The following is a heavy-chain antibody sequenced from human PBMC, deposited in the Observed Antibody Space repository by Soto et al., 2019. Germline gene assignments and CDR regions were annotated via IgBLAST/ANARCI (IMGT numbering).Heavy chain of an antibody. CDR3: AKDWMYGGPVGLSYFDY. CDR2: ISWNSGSI. D-gene: IGHD3-10*02. CDR1: GFTFDDYA. Sequence: EVQLVESGGGLVQPGRSLRLSCAASGFTFDDYAMHWVRQAPGKGLEWVSGISWNSGSIGYADSVKGRFTISRDNAKNSLYLQMNSLRAEDTSLYYCAKDWMYGGPVGLSYFDYWGQGTLVTVSS. J-gene: IGHJ4*02. V-gene: IGHV3-9*01.